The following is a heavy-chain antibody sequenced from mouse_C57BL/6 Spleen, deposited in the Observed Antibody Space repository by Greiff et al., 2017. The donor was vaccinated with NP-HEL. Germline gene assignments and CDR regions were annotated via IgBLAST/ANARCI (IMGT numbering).Heavy chain of an antibody. J-gene: IGHJ1*03. CDR2: IHPNSGST. CDR3: ARSVYGSSYWYFDV. CDR1: GYTFTSYW. V-gene: IGHV1-64*01. Sequence: QVQLKQPGAELVKPGASVKLSCKASGYTFTSYWMHWVKQRPGQGLEWIGMIHPNSGSTNYNEKFKSKATLTVDKSSSTAYMQLSSLTSEDSAVYYCARSVYGSSYWYFDVWGTGTTVTVSS. D-gene: IGHD1-1*01.